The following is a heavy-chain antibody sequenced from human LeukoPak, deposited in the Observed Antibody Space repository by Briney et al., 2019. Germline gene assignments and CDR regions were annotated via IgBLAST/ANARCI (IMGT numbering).Heavy chain of an antibody. CDR1: GFTLSNVW. CDR2: IKSKTDGGTT. Sequence: GGSLRLSCAASGFTLSNVWMDWVRQAPGKGLEWVGRIKSKTDGGTTDYAAPVKGRFSISRDDSENTLYLQMNSLRAEDTAVYYCAKDRVDEWELWFDYWGQGTLVTVSS. CDR3: AKDRVDEWELWFDY. V-gene: IGHV3-15*01. D-gene: IGHD1-26*01. J-gene: IGHJ4*02.